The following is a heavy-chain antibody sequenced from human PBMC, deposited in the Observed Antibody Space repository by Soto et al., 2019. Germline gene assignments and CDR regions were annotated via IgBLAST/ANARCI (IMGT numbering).Heavy chain of an antibody. D-gene: IGHD5-12*01. CDR2: INYSGST. Sequence: PSETLSLTCTVSGGSISSYYWTWIRQPPGKGLEWIGYINYSGSTNHNPSLKSRVTISVDTSKNQFSLKLSSVTAADTAVYYCASYSGISGYDSVAVNYGEGRRIDYWGQGTLVTVSS. V-gene: IGHV4-59*12. J-gene: IGHJ4*02. CDR3: ASYSGISGYDSVAVNYGEGRRIDY. CDR1: GGSISSYY.